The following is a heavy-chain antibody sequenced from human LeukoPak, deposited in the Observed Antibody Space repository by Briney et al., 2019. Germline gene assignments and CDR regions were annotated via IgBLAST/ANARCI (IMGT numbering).Heavy chain of an antibody. CDR2: ITGSGGTT. J-gene: IGHJ3*01. CDR3: AKDPNGDYLGAFDF. V-gene: IGHV3-23*01. D-gene: IGHD4-17*01. CDR1: GFAFGNYG. Sequence: GGSLRLTCRGSGFAFGNYGMIWVRQPPGKGLEWVSAITGSGGTTRYTDSVTGRFTISRDNSGNTLFLQMNSLRAEDTAVYYCAKDPNGDYLGAFDFWGPGTLVTVS.